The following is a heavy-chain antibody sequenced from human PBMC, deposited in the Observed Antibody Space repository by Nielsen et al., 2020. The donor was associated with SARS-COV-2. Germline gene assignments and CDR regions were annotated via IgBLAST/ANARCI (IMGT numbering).Heavy chain of an antibody. Sequence: SETLSLTCTVSGGSISSGGYCWNWIRQHPGKGLEWIGYICYSGSTDYNSSLKSRVAISVDTSKNQFSLRLTSVTAADTAVYYCARADIYYGDHKLDSWGQGTLVTVSS. CDR1: GGSISSGGYC. V-gene: IGHV4-31*03. D-gene: IGHD4-17*01. J-gene: IGHJ4*02. CDR2: ICYSGST. CDR3: ARADIYYGDHKLDS.